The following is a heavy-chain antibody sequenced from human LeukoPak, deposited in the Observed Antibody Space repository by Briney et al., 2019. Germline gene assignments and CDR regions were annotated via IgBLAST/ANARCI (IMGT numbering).Heavy chain of an antibody. V-gene: IGHV1-8*01. CDR2: MNPNSGNT. Sequence: ASVKVSCKASGYTFTSYDINWVRQATGQGLEWMGWMNPNSGNTGYAQKFQGRVTMTRNTSISTAYMELSSLRSEDTAVYYCARADMVRGVADYWGQGTLVTVSS. J-gene: IGHJ4*02. CDR3: ARADMVRGVADY. CDR1: GYTFTSYD. D-gene: IGHD3-10*01.